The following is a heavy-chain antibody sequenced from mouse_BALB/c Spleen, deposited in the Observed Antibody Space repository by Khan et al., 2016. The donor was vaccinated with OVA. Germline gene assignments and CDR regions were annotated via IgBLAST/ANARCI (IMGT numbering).Heavy chain of an antibody. CDR2: ISSGGDYT. Sequence: EVELVESGGDLVKPGGSLKLSCAASGYTFSSYSMSWVRQTPDKRLVWVASISSGGDYTNYPDSVKGRFTISRDNAKNTLYLQMRDPKSEDTAMYYCADHLTGSFAYWGQGTLVTVSA. CDR3: ADHLTGSFAY. CDR1: GYTFSSYS. V-gene: IGHV5-6*01. J-gene: IGHJ3*01.